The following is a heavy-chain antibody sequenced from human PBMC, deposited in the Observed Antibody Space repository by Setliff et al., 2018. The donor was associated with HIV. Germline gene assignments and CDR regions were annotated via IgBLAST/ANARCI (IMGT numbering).Heavy chain of an antibody. CDR2: IHESGST. CDR3: GNQAVVPADMDYYYYIDV. CDR1: GGSISSRSYY. J-gene: IGHJ6*03. Sequence: SETLSLTCTVSGGSISSRSYYWGWIRQPPGKGLEWIGSIHESGSTHYNPSLTSRVTISVDTSKNQFSLKLSSVTAADTAVYYCGNQAVVPADMDYYYYIDVWGKGTTVTVSS. V-gene: IGHV4-39*01. D-gene: IGHD2-2*01.